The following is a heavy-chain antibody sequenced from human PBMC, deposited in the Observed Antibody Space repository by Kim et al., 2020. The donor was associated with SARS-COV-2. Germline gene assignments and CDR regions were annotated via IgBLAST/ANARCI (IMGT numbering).Heavy chain of an antibody. Sequence: ADSAKGRFTISRDNSKNPLFLQISRLRVEDTAVYYCAKHRSTVVNPVDYWGQGTLVTVSS. D-gene: IGHD2-15*01. CDR3: AKHRSTVVNPVDY. V-gene: IGHV3-23*01. J-gene: IGHJ4*02.